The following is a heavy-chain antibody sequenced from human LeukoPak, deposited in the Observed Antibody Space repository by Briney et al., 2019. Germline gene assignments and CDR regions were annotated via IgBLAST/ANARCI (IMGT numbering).Heavy chain of an antibody. V-gene: IGHV3-23*01. Sequence: TGGSLRLSCAASGFTFSSDAMSWVRQAPGKGLEWVSSISGSGGSTYYADPVKGRFTISRDNSKNTMYLQMSSLRAEDTAVYYCAKIRLEESATGYWGQGTLVTVSS. CDR1: GFTFSSDA. J-gene: IGHJ4*02. D-gene: IGHD2-15*01. CDR2: ISGSGGST. CDR3: AKIRLEESATGY.